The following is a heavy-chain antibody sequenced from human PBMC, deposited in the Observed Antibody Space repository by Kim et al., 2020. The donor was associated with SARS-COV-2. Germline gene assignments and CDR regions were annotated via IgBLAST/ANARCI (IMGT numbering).Heavy chain of an antibody. CDR3: AKSNSGYYAYLDS. D-gene: IGHD3-22*01. J-gene: IGHJ4*02. Sequence: YSDPGKGRFTITRDNSKNTLYLQMNSRRAEDPAEYYCAKSNSGYYAYLDSWGQGILVTVSS. V-gene: IGHV3-23*01.